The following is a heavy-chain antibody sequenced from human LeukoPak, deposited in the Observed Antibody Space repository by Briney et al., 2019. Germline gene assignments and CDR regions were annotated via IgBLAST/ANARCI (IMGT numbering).Heavy chain of an antibody. J-gene: IGHJ6*03. V-gene: IGHV3-11*01. CDR1: GFTFSDYY. CDR2: ISSSGSTI. CDR3: ARDWSRGPASHYYMDV. Sequence: GGSLRLSCAASGFTFSDYYMSWIRQAPGQGLEWVSYISSSGSTIYYADSVKGRFTISRDNAKNSLYLQMNSLRAEDTAVYYCARDWSRGPASHYYMDVWGKGTTVTVSS.